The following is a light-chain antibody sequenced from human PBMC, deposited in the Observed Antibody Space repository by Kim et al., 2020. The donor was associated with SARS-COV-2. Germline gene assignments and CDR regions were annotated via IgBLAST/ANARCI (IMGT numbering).Light chain of an antibody. Sequence: TVTTTCTRSSGSIASNYVQWYQQRPGRSPTTVIYEDNQRPSGVPDRFSGSIDSSSNSASLTISGLKTEDEADDYCQSYDSSNQVFGGGTQLTVL. CDR3: QSYDSSNQV. J-gene: IGLJ3*02. CDR2: EDN. CDR1: SGSIASNY. V-gene: IGLV6-57*01.